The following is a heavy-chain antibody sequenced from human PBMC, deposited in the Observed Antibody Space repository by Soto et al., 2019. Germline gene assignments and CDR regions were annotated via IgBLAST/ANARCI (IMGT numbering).Heavy chain of an antibody. CDR3: ARDHGITAEFYFDF. Sequence: QVQLQESGPKLVKPSETLSLTCSVSGGSISGYYWSWIRQAPGKGLEWIGYIFYGGRPSYNPSLKSRVTISADTPKNQFSLRLASVTAADTAVYYYARDHGITAEFYFDFWGQGTLVTVSS. CDR1: GGSISGYY. V-gene: IGHV4-59*01. D-gene: IGHD3-16*01. J-gene: IGHJ4*02. CDR2: IFYGGRP.